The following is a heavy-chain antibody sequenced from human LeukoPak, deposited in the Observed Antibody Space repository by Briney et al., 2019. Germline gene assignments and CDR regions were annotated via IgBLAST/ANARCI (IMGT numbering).Heavy chain of an antibody. CDR3: ARDQDWAFDY. V-gene: IGHV3-48*01. J-gene: IGHJ4*02. D-gene: IGHD3/OR15-3a*01. CDR1: GFSFSSHS. Sequence: GGSLRLSCAASGFSFSSHSMNWVRQAPGKGLEWVSYISGSSTTIDYADSAKGRFIISRDNAKKSLYLQMNNLRAEDTAVYYCARDQDWAFDYWGQGILVTVSS. CDR2: ISGSSTTI.